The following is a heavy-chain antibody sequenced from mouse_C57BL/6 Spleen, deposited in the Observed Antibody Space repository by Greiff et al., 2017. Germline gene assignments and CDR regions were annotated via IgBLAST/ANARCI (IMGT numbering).Heavy chain of an antibody. CDR1: GYTFTDYN. V-gene: IGHV1-18*01. CDR2: IIPNNGGT. CDR3: ARGGYSNYFDY. Sequence: VQLKESGPELVKPGASVKIPCKASGYTFTDYNMDWVKQSHGKSLEWIGDIIPNNGGTIYNQKFKGKATLTVDKSSSTAYMELRSLTSEDTAVYYCARGGYSNYFDYWGQGTTLTVSS. J-gene: IGHJ2*01. D-gene: IGHD2-5*01.